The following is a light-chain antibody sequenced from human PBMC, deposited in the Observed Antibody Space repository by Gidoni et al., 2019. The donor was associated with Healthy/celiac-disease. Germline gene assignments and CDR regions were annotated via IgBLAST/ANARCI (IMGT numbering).Light chain of an antibody. Sequence: ELTQPPGPLSLSPGERATLSCRASQSVGISYLAWYQQKPGQAPRLLIYGASSRATGIPDRFSGSWSGTDFTLTISRLEPEDFAVYYCQQYGSSPWTFGQGTKVEIK. CDR1: QSVGISY. J-gene: IGKJ1*01. CDR2: GAS. V-gene: IGKV3-20*01. CDR3: QQYGSSPWT.